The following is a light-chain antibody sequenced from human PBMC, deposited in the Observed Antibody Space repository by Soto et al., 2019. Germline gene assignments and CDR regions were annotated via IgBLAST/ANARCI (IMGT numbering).Light chain of an antibody. CDR3: QQYNNCPQK. CDR2: GAS. Sequence: EIVMTQSPATLSVSPGERATLSCRASQSVSSNLAWYQQKPGQAPRLLIYGASTRATGIPARFSGSGSGTEFTLTIRSLQSEDFAVYYCQQYNNCPQKFGQGTKVEIK. J-gene: IGKJ1*01. V-gene: IGKV3-15*01. CDR1: QSVSSN.